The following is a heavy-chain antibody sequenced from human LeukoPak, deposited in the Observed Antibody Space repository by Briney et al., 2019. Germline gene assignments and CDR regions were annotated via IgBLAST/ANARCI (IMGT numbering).Heavy chain of an antibody. J-gene: IGHJ4*02. Sequence: GGSLRLSCAASGFPFSGYWMDWVRQAPGKGMEWVANIKQDGSEEYYADSVKGRFTISRDNAKNPLYLQMNSLRAEDTAVYYCSRSLDYWGQGALVTVSS. V-gene: IGHV3-7*01. CDR3: SRSLDY. CDR1: GFPFSGYW. CDR2: IKQDGSEE.